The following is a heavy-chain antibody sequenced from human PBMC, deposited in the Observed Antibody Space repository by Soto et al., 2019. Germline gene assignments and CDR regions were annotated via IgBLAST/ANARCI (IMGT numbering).Heavy chain of an antibody. CDR2: IKTKADAETT. V-gene: IGHV3-15*01. Sequence: EVQLVESGGGLVKPGESLRPSCAASGFTFSNAWMSWVRQAPGKGLEWVGRIKTKADAETTDYAAPVKGRFTISRDDSKNTLYLQMNSLKTEDTALYYCTTDGATILFDPWGQGALVTVSS. J-gene: IGHJ5*02. CDR1: GFTFSNAW. D-gene: IGHD1-26*01. CDR3: TTDGATILFDP.